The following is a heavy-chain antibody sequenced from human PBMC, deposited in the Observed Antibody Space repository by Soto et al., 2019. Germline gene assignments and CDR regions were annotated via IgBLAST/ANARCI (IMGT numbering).Heavy chain of an antibody. CDR3: ARDVEGYSGYSPFDY. CDR1: GYTFTSYG. CDR2: ISAYNGNT. V-gene: IGHV1-18*04. J-gene: IGHJ4*02. D-gene: IGHD3-22*01. Sequence: ASVKVSCKASGYTFTSYGISWVRQAPGQGLEWMGWISAYNGNTNYAQKLQGRVTMTTDTSTSTAYMELRSLRADDTAVYYCARDVEGYSGYSPFDYWGQGPLVTVSS.